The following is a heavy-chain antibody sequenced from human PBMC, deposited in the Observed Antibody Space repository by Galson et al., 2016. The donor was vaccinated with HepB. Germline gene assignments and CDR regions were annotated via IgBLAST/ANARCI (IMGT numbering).Heavy chain of an antibody. D-gene: IGHD3-3*02. CDR3: AIASPAFDF. J-gene: IGHJ4*02. Sequence: SETLSLTCTVSGGSISRSTYYWGWVRQPPGKGLEWIGSIYYSGRTYYNPSLKSRVTISVDTSKKQFSLKVSSVTAGDTAVYHCAIASPAFDFWGQGTLVTVSA. CDR1: GGSISRSTYY. CDR2: IYYSGRT. V-gene: IGHV4-39*01.